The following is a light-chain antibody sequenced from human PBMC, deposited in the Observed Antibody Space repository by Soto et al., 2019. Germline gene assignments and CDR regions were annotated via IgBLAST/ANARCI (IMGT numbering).Light chain of an antibody. V-gene: IGKV3-15*01. Sequence: IGLTQSPATLSLSAGERATLSCMASQSVNSKLAWYQQKPGQAPRLLIYGASTRATGIPARFSGSGSGTELTLAISSLQSEDFAVYYCQQYNNWPPWTFGQGTKVDI. J-gene: IGKJ1*01. CDR2: GAS. CDR3: QQYNNWPPWT. CDR1: QSVNSK.